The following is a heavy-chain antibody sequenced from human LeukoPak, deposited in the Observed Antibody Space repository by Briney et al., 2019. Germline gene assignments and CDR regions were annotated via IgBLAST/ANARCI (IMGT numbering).Heavy chain of an antibody. D-gene: IGHD2/OR15-2a*01. CDR1: GFTFNHAW. J-gene: IGHJ6*04. CDR2: IKSKTDGGRT. V-gene: IGHV3-15*01. CDR3: ARMTFGGMDF. Sequence: GGSLRLSCAASGFTFNHAWMSWVRQAPGKGLEWVGRIKSKTDGGRTDYAAPVKGRFTISRDDSNNSLYLQMNSLKTEDTAVYYCARMTFGGMDFWGKGTTATVSS.